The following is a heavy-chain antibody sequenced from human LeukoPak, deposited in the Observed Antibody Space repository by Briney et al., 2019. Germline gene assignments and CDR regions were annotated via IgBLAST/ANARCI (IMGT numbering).Heavy chain of an antibody. D-gene: IGHD2-2*03. CDR3: ARGSGYCSSTSCYFGYVY. V-gene: IGHV5-51*01. Sequence: GESLKISCKGSGYSFTSYWIGWVRQMPGKGLEWMGVIYPGDSDTRYSPSFQGQVTISADKSISTAYLQWSSLKASDTAMYYCARGSGYCSSTSCYFGYVYWGQGTLVTVSS. CDR1: GYSFTSYW. J-gene: IGHJ4*02. CDR2: IYPGDSDT.